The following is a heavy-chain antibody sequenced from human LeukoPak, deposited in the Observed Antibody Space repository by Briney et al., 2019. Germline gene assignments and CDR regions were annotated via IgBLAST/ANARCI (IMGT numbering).Heavy chain of an antibody. CDR3: ARDLELERNRWNYFES. Sequence: PSETLSLTCTVSGGSISGFFWSWIRQPPGKGLDWIASVHYSGDTKYNPSLKSRVSLSFDTSKQQFSLRLSSVTAADTAVYYCARDLELERNRWNYFESWGQGTLVTVSS. CDR2: VHYSGDT. V-gene: IGHV4-59*01. J-gene: IGHJ4*02. CDR1: GGSISGFF. D-gene: IGHD1-1*01.